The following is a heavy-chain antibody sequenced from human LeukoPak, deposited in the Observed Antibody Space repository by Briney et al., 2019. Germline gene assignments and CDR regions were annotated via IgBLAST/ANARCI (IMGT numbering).Heavy chain of an antibody. CDR1: GFTFSSYS. D-gene: IGHD4-17*01. V-gene: IGHV3-23*01. Sequence: PGGSLRLSCAASGFTFSSYSMIWVRQAPGKGLEWVSAISASGGTKYYADSVKGRFTISRDNSKNTLYLQMNSLRAEDTAVYYCAKGMPVTGFQHWGQGTLVTVSS. J-gene: IGHJ1*01. CDR3: AKGMPVTGFQH. CDR2: ISASGGTK.